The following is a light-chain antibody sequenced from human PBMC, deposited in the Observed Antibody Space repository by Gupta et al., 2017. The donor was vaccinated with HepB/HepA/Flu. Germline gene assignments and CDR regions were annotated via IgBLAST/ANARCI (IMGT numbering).Light chain of an antibody. J-gene: IGLJ2*01. CDR3: SSYTSSSTIVV. CDR1: SSVVGDYNY. V-gene: IGLV2-14*01. Sequence: QSALTQPASVSGSPGQSLTISRTVTSSVVGDYNYVPWYQQHPGKAPKLMIYSGSNRPSGVSIRFSDSKSRNTSSLTISGLQAEDEADYYGSSYTSSSTIVVCGGGTKLTVL. CDR2: SGS.